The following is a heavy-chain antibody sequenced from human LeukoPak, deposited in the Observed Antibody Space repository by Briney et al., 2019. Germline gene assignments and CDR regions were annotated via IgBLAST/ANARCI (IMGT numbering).Heavy chain of an antibody. Sequence: GGSLRLSCAASGFTFSSYWMNWARQAPGKGLEWVASINHNGNVYYYVDSVKGRFTISRDNAKNSLYLQMSKLRAEDTAVYFCARGGGLDVWGQGATVTVSS. J-gene: IGHJ6*02. D-gene: IGHD3-16*01. CDR3: ARGGGLDV. V-gene: IGHV3-7*03. CDR2: INHNGNVY. CDR1: GFTFSSYW.